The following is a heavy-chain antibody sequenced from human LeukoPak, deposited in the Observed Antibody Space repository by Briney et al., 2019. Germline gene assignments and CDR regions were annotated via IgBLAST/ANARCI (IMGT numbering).Heavy chain of an antibody. V-gene: IGHV3-43*02. CDR2: ISGDGGST. CDR3: AKDGALYYYGSGDGGAFDI. Sequence: GGSLRLSCAASGFTFDDYAMHWVRQAPGKGLEWVSLISGDGGSTYYADSVKGRFTISRDNSKNSLYLQMNSLRTEDTALYYCAKDGALYYYGSGDGGAFDIWGQGTMVTVSS. CDR1: GFTFDDYA. J-gene: IGHJ3*02. D-gene: IGHD3-10*01.